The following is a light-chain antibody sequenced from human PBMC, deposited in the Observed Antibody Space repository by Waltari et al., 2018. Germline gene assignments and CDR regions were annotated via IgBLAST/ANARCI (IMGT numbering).Light chain of an antibody. Sequence: QSALTQPPSSSGSPGQSVPISCTGTSSDVGGYNYVTWYQQHPGKAPKVTIYEVSKRPSGVPDRFSGSKSGNTASLTVSGVQAEDEADYYCSSYGGSNNLVFGGGTKLTVL. CDR3: SSYGGSNNLV. V-gene: IGLV2-8*01. J-gene: IGLJ3*02. CDR1: SSDVGGYNY. CDR2: EVS.